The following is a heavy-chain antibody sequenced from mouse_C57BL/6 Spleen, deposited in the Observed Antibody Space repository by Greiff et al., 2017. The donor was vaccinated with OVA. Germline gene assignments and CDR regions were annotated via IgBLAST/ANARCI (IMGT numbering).Heavy chain of an antibody. CDR2: IDPSDSYT. J-gene: IGHJ4*01. V-gene: IGHV1-50*01. Sequence: VQLQQSGAELVKPGASVKLSCKASGYTFTSYWMQWVKQRPGQGLEWIGEIDPSDSYTNYNQKFKGKATLTVDTSSSTAYMQLSSLTSEDSAVYYCARTTLTGDAMDYWGQGTSVTVSS. CDR1: GYTFTSYW. D-gene: IGHD4-1*01. CDR3: ARTTLTGDAMDY.